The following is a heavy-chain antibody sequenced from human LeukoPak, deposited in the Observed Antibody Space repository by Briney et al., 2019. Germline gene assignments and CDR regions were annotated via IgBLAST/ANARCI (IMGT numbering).Heavy chain of an antibody. CDR3: AREGVGLGGPISSGYRKDPIVYFQH. CDR1: GFTFSSYW. V-gene: IGHV3-7*05. Sequence: HPGGSLRLSCAASGFTFSSYWMSWVRQAPGKGLEWVANIKQDGSEKYYVDSVKGRFTISRDNAKNSLYLQMNSLRAEDTAVYYCAREGVGLGGPISSGYRKDPIVYFQHWGQGTLVTVSS. D-gene: IGHD3-22*01. CDR2: IKQDGSEK. J-gene: IGHJ1*01.